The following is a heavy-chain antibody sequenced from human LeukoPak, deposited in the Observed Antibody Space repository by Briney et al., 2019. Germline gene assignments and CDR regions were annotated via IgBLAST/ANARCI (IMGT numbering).Heavy chain of an antibody. V-gene: IGHV1-18*01. J-gene: IGHJ5*02. CDR1: DYTFTNYG. CDR2: ISAYNGKT. CDR3: ATLENGGIAARPTS. Sequence: ASVKVSCKASDYTFTNYGVSWVRQAPGQGLEWMGWISAYNGKTYYAQKFQGRVTVTTDTSTSTAYMDLRSLRSDDTAVYYCATLENGGIAARPTSWGQGTLVTVSS. D-gene: IGHD6-6*01.